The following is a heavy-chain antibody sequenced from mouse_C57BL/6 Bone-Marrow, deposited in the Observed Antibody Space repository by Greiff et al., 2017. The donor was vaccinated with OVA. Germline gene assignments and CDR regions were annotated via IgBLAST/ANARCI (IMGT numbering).Heavy chain of an antibody. CDR3: ASPLISFAY. Sequence: VKVVESGPGLVQPSQSLSITCTVSGFSLTSYGVHWVRQSPGKGLEWLGVIWSGGSTDYNAAFISRLSISKDNSKSQVFFKMNSLQADDTAIYYCASPLISFAYWGQGTLVTVSA. CDR1: GFSLTSYG. D-gene: IGHD1-1*01. V-gene: IGHV2-2*01. CDR2: IWSGGST. J-gene: IGHJ3*01.